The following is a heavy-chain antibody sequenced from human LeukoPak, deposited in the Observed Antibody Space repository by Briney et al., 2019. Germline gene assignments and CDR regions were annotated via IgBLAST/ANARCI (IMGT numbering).Heavy chain of an antibody. CDR3: AKAVYRDTSGYYTIDY. Sequence: GGSLRLSCAASGFTFSSYAMSWVRQAPGKGLEWVSRISGSGDSIYYADSVKGRFTISRDNSKNTLYLQMNSLRAEDTAEYYCAKAVYRDTSGYYTIDYWGQGTLVAVSS. CDR1: GFTFSSYA. CDR2: ISGSGDSI. V-gene: IGHV3-23*01. J-gene: IGHJ4*02. D-gene: IGHD3-22*01.